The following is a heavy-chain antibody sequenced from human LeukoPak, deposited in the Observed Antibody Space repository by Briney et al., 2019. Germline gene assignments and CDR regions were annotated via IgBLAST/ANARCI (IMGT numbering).Heavy chain of an antibody. CDR3: ARGSAPWNFDY. J-gene: IGHJ4*02. CDR2: IYYSGST. Sequence: SETLSLTCTVSGCSISSYYWSWIRQPPGKGLEWIGYIYYSGSTNYNPSLKSRVTISVDTSKNQFSLKLSSVTAADTAVYYCARGSAPWNFDYWGQGTLVTVSS. D-gene: IGHD3-10*01. CDR1: GCSISSYY. V-gene: IGHV4-59*01.